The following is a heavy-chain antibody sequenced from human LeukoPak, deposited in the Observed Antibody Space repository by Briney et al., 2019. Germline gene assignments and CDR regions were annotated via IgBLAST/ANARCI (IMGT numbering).Heavy chain of an antibody. CDR1: GFTFSSYA. CDR2: ISYDGSNK. D-gene: IGHD3-10*01. J-gene: IGHJ4*02. V-gene: IGHV3-30-3*01. Sequence: GGSRRLSCAASGFTFSSYAMHWVRQVPGKGLEWVAVISYDGSNKYYADSVKGRFTISRDNANNSLSLQMNSLRDEDTAVYYCVLGSPFDYWGQGTLVTVSS. CDR3: VLGSPFDY.